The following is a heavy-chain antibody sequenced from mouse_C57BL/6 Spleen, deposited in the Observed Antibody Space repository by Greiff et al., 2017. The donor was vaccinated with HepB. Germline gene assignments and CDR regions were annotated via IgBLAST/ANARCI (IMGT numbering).Heavy chain of an antibody. CDR2: IYPRDGST. V-gene: IGHV1-85*01. CDR3: ARGTTVVAIYAMDY. Sequence: QVQLKESGPELVKPGASVKLSCKASGYTFTSYDINWVKQRPGPGLEWIGWIYPRDGSTKYNEKFKGKATLTVATSSSTAYMELHSLTSEDSAVYFCARGTTVVAIYAMDYWGQGTSVTVSS. J-gene: IGHJ4*01. D-gene: IGHD1-1*01. CDR1: GYTFTSYD.